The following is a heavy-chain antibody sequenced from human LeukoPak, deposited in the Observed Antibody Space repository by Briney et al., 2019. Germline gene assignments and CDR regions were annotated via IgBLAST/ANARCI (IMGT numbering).Heavy chain of an antibody. V-gene: IGHV1-69*13. J-gene: IGHJ5*02. CDR3: ARVAPSDRGEANWFDP. CDR2: IIPIFGTA. CDR1: GGTFSSYA. D-gene: IGHD3-16*01. Sequence: GASVKVSCKASGGTFSSYAISWVRQAPGRGLEWMGGIIPIFGTANYAQKFQGRVTITADESTSTAYMELSSLRSEDTAVYYCARVAPSDRGEANWFDPWGQGTLVTVSS.